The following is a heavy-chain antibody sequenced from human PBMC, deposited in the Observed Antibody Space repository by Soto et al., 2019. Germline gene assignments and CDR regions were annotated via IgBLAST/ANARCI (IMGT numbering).Heavy chain of an antibody. CDR3: AKDPRYTGYDGYYYSYMDV. Sequence: HPGGSLRLSCAASGFTFSSYAMSWVRQAPGKGLEWVSTISGRGGSTYYADSVRGRFTISRDNSKNTLYLQMNSLRAEDTAVYYCAKDPRYTGYDGYYYSYMDVWGKGTTVTVSS. CDR1: GFTFSSYA. V-gene: IGHV3-23*01. CDR2: ISGRGGST. D-gene: IGHD5-12*01. J-gene: IGHJ6*03.